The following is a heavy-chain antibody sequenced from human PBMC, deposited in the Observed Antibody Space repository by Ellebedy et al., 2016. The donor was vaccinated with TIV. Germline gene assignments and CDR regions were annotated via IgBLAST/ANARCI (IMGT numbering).Heavy chain of an antibody. D-gene: IGHD4-23*01. V-gene: IGHV3-7*03. J-gene: IGHJ4*02. CDR2: IHPDGSEK. Sequence: GESLKISCAASGFTFSSYWMSWVRQAPGKGLEWVANIHPDGSEKYYVDSVKGRFTISRDNAKNSLYLEMNSLRAEDTAVYYCARDAADSGGKFDYWGQGALVTVSS. CDR1: GFTFSSYW. CDR3: ARDAADSGGKFDY.